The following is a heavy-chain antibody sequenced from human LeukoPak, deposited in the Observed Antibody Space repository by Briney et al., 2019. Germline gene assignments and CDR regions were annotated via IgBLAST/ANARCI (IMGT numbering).Heavy chain of an antibody. CDR2: IIPIFGTA. Sequence: GASVKVSCKASGGTFSSYAISWVRQAPGQGLEWMGGIIPIFGTANYAQKFQGRVTITADESTSTAYMELSSLRSEDTAVYYCAKVKSPHSSGYYAFDIWGQGTMVTVSS. D-gene: IGHD3-22*01. V-gene: IGHV1-69*13. CDR1: GGTFSSYA. CDR3: AKVKSPHSSGYYAFDI. J-gene: IGHJ3*02.